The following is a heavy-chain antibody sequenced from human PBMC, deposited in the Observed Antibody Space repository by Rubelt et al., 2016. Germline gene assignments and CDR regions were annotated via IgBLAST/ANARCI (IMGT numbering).Heavy chain of an antibody. J-gene: IGHJ4*02. Sequence: QLQLQEWGAGLLKPSETLSLTCAVYGGSFSGYYWSWIRQPPGKGLEWIGEINHSGSTNYNPSLKRRVTISVDTSKNHFSLKLSLVTAADTAVYYCARGGVAVAGRIDYWGQGTLVTVSS. CDR3: ARGGVAVAGRIDY. CDR2: INHSGST. D-gene: IGHD6-19*01. V-gene: IGHV4-34*01. CDR1: GGSFSGYY.